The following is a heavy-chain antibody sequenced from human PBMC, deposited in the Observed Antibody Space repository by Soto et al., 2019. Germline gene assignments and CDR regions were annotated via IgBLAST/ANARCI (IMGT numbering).Heavy chain of an antibody. CDR2: IYPGDSDT. Sequence: PGESLKISCKGSGYSFTSYWIVWVRQMPGKGLEWMGIIYPGDSDTRYSPSFQGQVTISADKSISTAYLQWSSLKASDTAMYYCARSVPYYYDSSGYYYGYFDYWGQGTLVTVSS. V-gene: IGHV5-51*01. CDR1: GYSFTSYW. D-gene: IGHD3-22*01. J-gene: IGHJ4*02. CDR3: ARSVPYYYDSSGYYYGYFDY.